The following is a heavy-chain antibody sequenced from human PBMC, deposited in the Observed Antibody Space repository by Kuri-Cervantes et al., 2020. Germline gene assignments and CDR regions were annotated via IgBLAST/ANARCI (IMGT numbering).Heavy chain of an antibody. Sequence: GESLKISCAASGFTFSNAWMSWVRQAPGKGLEWVSYITSSGSTIYYADSVKGRFTISRDNAKNSLYLQMNSLRAEDTAVYYCARATGYTFDYWGQGTLVTVSS. J-gene: IGHJ4*02. CDR3: ARATGYTFDY. D-gene: IGHD5-12*01. CDR1: GFTFSNAW. CDR2: ITSSGSTI. V-gene: IGHV3-11*04.